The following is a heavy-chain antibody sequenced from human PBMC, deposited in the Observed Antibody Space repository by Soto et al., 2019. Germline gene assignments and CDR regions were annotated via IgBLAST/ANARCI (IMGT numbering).Heavy chain of an antibody. CDR1: GFTVSSNY. CDR2: IYSGGST. V-gene: IGHV3-53*01. CDR3: ARDRGYSYGYGGGYYFDY. J-gene: IGHJ4*02. Sequence: PGGSLRLSCAASGFTVSSNYMSWVRRAPGKGLEWVSVIYSGGSTYYADSVKGRCTISRDNSKNTLYLQMNSLRAEDTAVYYCARDRGYSYGYGGGYYFDYWGQGTLVTVSS. D-gene: IGHD5-18*01.